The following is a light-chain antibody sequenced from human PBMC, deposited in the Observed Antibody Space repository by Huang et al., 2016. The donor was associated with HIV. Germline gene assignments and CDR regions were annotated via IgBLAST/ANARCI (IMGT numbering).Light chain of an antibody. CDR2: EAS. J-gene: IGKJ1*01. Sequence: DIQMTQSPSTLSASVGDRVTITCRASQSISSWLAWYQQKAGKAPKLLIYEASTLESGVPSRFSGRGSGTEFTLTISSLQPDNFATYYCQQYNSYPWTFGQGTKVEIK. CDR1: QSISSW. CDR3: QQYNSYPWT. V-gene: IGKV1-5*01.